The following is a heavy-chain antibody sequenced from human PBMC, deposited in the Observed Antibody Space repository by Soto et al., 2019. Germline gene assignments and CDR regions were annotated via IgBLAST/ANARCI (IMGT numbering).Heavy chain of an antibody. D-gene: IGHD3-16*01. CDR2: INSDGSST. CDR3: ARATRGFNWFDP. CDR1: GFTSSSYW. V-gene: IGHV3-74*01. Sequence: EVQLVESGGGLVQPGGSLRLSCAASGFTSSSYWMHWVRQAPGKGLVWVSRINSDGSSTSYADSVKGRFTISRDNAKNTLYLQMNSLRAEDTAVYYCARATRGFNWFDPWGQGTLVTVSS. J-gene: IGHJ5*02.